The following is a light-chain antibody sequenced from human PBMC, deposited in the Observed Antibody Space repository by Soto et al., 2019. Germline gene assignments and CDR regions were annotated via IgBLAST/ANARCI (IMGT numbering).Light chain of an antibody. Sequence: SSLSASTGGRVTITCRASQGISSYLGWYQQKPGKAPKLLIYAASSLQSGVPSRFSGSGSGTDFTLTISSLQPEDFATYYCLQDYTYPLTFGGGTKVDTK. CDR1: QGISSY. J-gene: IGKJ4*01. CDR3: LQDYTYPLT. CDR2: AAS. V-gene: IGKV1-6*01.